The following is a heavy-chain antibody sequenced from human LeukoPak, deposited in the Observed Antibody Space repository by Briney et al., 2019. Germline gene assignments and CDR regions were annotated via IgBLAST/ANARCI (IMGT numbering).Heavy chain of an antibody. Sequence: PSETLSLTCTVSGGSLSSSTYNWGWIREPPRKGLEWIGSVYYTGITYSNPSVETPVTISVDTSKNHFSLELNSVTAADTGVYFCARQVRSPVVMFMDVWGKGTTVIVS. CDR1: GGSLSSSTYN. CDR3: ARQVRSPVVMFMDV. V-gene: IGHV4-39*01. CDR2: VYYTGIT. D-gene: IGHD3-22*01. J-gene: IGHJ6*03.